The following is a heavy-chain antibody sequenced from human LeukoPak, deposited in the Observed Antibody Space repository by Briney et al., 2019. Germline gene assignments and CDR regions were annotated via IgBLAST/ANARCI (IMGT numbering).Heavy chain of an antibody. V-gene: IGHV4-61*05. CDR1: GGSISSSSYY. D-gene: IGHD3-10*01. CDR2: IYYSGST. J-gene: IGHJ5*02. Sequence: SETLSLTCTVSGGSISSSSYYWGWIRQPPGKGLEWIGYIYYSGSTNYNPSLKSRVTISVDTSKNRFSLKLSSVTAADTAVYYCASAGPAYYGSGSYWFDPWGQGTLVTVSS. CDR3: ASAGPAYYGSGSYWFDP.